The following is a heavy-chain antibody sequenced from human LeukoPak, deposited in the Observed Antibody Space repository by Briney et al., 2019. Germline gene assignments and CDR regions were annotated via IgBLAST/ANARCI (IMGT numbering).Heavy chain of an antibody. CDR2: ISSSSSYI. V-gene: IGHV3-21*01. D-gene: IGHD6-19*01. Sequence: PGGSLRLSCAASGFTFSSYSMNWVRQAPGKGLEWVSSISSSSSYIYYADSVKGRFTISRDNAKNSLYLQMNSLRAEDTAVCYCARELPRIAVAGPSSDYWGQGTLVTVSS. J-gene: IGHJ4*02. CDR3: ARELPRIAVAGPSSDY. CDR1: GFTFSSYS.